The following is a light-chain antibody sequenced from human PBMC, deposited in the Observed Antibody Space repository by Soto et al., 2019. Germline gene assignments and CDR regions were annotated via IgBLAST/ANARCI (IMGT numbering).Light chain of an antibody. Sequence: IVLTQSPGTLSLSPGERATLSCRASQSVGRRYLAWYQQRPGQAPRLLIYDTSERASDIPDRFSGSGSGTDFTLTISRLVLEDFAVYYCQYQGTFGGGTKVEIQ. J-gene: IGKJ4*01. CDR3: QYQGT. CDR2: DTS. V-gene: IGKV3-20*01. CDR1: QSVGRRY.